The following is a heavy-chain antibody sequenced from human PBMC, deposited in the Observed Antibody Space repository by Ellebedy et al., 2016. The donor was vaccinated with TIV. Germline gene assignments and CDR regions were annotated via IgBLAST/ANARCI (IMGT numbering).Heavy chain of an antibody. Sequence: AASVKVSCKASGFTFTSSGVQWVRQARGQRLEWIGWIVVGSGDTNYAQKFQERVTITRDMSTSTAYMELSSLRSEDTAVYYCAADLSYGMDVWGQGTTVTVSS. D-gene: IGHD3-16*01. CDR2: IVVGSGDT. CDR3: AADLSYGMDV. J-gene: IGHJ6*02. V-gene: IGHV1-58*01. CDR1: GFTFTSSG.